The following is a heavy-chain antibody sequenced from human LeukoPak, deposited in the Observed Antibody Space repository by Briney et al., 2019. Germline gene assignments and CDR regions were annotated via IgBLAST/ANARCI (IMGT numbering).Heavy chain of an antibody. V-gene: IGHV3-48*01. J-gene: IGHJ4*02. CDR1: GFTFSSYS. CDR3: ARESSGSYYDFWSGYRNFDY. CDR2: ISSSSSTI. D-gene: IGHD3-3*01. Sequence: GGSLRLSWAASGFTFSSYSMNWVRQAPGKGLEWVSYISSSSSTIYYADSVKGRFTISRDNAKNSLYLQMNSLRAEDTAVYYCARESSGSYYDFWSGYRNFDYWGQGTLVTVSS.